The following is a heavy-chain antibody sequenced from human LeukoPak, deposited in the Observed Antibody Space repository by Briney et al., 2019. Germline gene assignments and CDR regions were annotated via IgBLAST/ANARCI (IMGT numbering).Heavy chain of an antibody. D-gene: IGHD6-13*01. V-gene: IGHV4-34*01. CDR3: ARPNSSSSRAGYRYGMDV. CDR2: INHSGST. J-gene: IGHJ6*02. Sequence: PSETLSLTCTVSGGSISSYYWSWIRQPPGKGLEWIGEINHSGSTNYNPSLKSRVTISVDTSKNQFSLKLSSVTAADTAVYYCARPNSSSSRAGYRYGMDVWGQGTTVTVSS. CDR1: GGSISSYY.